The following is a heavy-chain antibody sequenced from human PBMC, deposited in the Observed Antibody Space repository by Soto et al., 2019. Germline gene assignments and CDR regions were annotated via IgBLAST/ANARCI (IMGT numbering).Heavy chain of an antibody. V-gene: IGHV4-39*07. Sequence: PSETLSLTCTVSGGSISSTTYYWGWMRQPPGKGLEWIASFFIGGNTYYNPSLKSRVTISVDTSKNQFSLKLSSVTAADTAVYYCARGSGWPRYYYYGMDVWGQGTTVTVSS. CDR1: GGSISSTTYY. D-gene: IGHD6-19*01. CDR2: FFIGGNT. J-gene: IGHJ6*02. CDR3: ARGSGWPRYYYYGMDV.